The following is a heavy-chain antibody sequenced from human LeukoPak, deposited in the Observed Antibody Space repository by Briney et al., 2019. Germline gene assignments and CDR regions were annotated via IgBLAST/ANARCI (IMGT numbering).Heavy chain of an antibody. CDR3: ARVQEILWFGELLERGAFDI. J-gene: IGHJ3*02. CDR2: MWYDGSNK. Sequence: PGGSLRLSCAASGFTFSSYGMHWVRQAPGKGLEWVAVMWYDGSNKYYADSVKGRFTISRDNSKNTLYLQMNSLRAEDTAVYYCARVQEILWFGELLERGAFDIWGQGTMVTVSS. CDR1: GFTFSSYG. D-gene: IGHD3-10*01. V-gene: IGHV3-33*01.